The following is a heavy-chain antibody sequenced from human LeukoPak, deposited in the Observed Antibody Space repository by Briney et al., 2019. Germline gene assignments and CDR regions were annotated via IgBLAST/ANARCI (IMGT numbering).Heavy chain of an antibody. CDR2: ISSSSSTI. V-gene: IGHV3-48*01. CDR1: GFTFSSYS. J-gene: IGHJ5*02. Sequence: GGSLRLSCAASGFTFSSYSMNWVRQAPGKGLEWVSYISSSSSTIYYADSVKGRFTISRDNAKNSLYLQMSSLRAEDTAVYYCARENVWFGELNTNWFDPWGQGTLVTVSS. CDR3: ARENVWFGELNTNWFDP. D-gene: IGHD3-10*01.